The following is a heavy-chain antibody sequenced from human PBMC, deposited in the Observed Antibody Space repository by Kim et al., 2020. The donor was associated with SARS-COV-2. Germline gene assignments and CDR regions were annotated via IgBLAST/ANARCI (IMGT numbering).Heavy chain of an antibody. Sequence: ASVKVSCKASGYTFTSYGISWVRQAPGQGLEWMGWISAYNGNTNYAQKLQGRVTMTTDTSTSTAYMELRSLRSDDTAVYYCARDGRLLWFGELLSPDAFDIWGQGTMVTVSS. CDR3: ARDGRLLWFGELLSPDAFDI. V-gene: IGHV1-18*04. CDR1: GYTFTSYG. J-gene: IGHJ3*02. D-gene: IGHD3-10*01. CDR2: ISAYNGNT.